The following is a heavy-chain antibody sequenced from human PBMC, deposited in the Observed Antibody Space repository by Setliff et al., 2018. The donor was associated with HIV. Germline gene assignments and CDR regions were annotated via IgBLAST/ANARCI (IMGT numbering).Heavy chain of an antibody. CDR3: ARDMMYHYDRSGSFGYFGP. CDR1: GGSFSGHY. J-gene: IGHJ5*02. V-gene: IGHV4-34*01. D-gene: IGHD3-22*01. CDR2: INHSGST. Sequence: SETLSLTCAVYGGSFSGHYWSWIRQPPGKGLQWIGEINHSGSTNCITSLKNRLSISVDTSKNQFSLKLRSVTAADTVVYYCARDMMYHYDRSGSFGYFGPWGQGTQVTVSS.